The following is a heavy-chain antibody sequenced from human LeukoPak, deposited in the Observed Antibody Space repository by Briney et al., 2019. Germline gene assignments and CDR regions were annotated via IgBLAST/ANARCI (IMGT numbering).Heavy chain of an antibody. J-gene: IGHJ2*01. CDR3: ARARIAAAENWYFDL. V-gene: IGHV4-4*07. Sequence: SETLSLTCTVSGGSISSYLWSSIWQPPGKGLEWVGRIYTRGSTHYPPSLQSRVTMSVDTSKNQFSLKLSSVTAADTAVYYCARARIAAAENWYFDLWGRGTLVTVSS. CDR2: IYTRGST. D-gene: IGHD6-13*01. CDR1: GGSISSYL.